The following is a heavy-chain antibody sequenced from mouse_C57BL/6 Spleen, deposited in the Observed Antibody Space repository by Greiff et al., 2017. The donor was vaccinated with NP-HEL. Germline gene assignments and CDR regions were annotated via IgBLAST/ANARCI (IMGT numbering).Heavy chain of an antibody. Sequence: EVQLVESGGGLVKPGGSLKLSCAASGFTFSDYGMHWVRQAPEKGLEWVAYISSGSSTIYYADTVKGRFTISRDNAKNTLFLQMTSLRSEDTAMYYCAREGDYALYAMDYWGQGTSVTVSS. CDR2: ISSGSSTI. J-gene: IGHJ4*01. CDR1: GFTFSDYG. V-gene: IGHV5-17*01. CDR3: AREGDYALYAMDY. D-gene: IGHD2-4*01.